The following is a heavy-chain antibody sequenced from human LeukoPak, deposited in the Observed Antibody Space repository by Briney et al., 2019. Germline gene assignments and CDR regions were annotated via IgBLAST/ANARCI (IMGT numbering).Heavy chain of an antibody. D-gene: IGHD3-10*01. Sequence: GGSLRLSCAASGFTFSDYYMSWIRQAPGKGLEWVSYISSSGSTIYYADSVKGRFTISRDNAKNSLYLQMNSLRAEDTAVYYCASSSTLRGVMGYYYGMDVWGQGTTVIVSS. J-gene: IGHJ6*02. CDR3: ASSSTLRGVMGYYYGMDV. V-gene: IGHV3-11*01. CDR2: ISSSGSTI. CDR1: GFTFSDYY.